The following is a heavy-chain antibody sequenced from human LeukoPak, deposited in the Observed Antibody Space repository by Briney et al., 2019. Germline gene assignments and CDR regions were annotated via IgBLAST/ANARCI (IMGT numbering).Heavy chain of an antibody. CDR3: ARDPEYYDSSGRPR. CDR1: GYSISSGYY. Sequence: SGTLSLTCTVSGYSISSGYYWGWIRQPPGKGLEWIGSIYHSGSTYYNPSLKSRVTISVDTSKNQFSLKLSSVTAADTAVYYCARDPEYYDSSGRPRWGQGTLVTVSS. J-gene: IGHJ4*02. D-gene: IGHD3-22*01. CDR2: IYHSGST. V-gene: IGHV4-38-2*02.